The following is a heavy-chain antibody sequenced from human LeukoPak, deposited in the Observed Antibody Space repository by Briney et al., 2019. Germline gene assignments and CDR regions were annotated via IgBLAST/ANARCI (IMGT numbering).Heavy chain of an antibody. CDR3: ARGGWYYFDY. CDR2: MYTSGST. CDR1: GASISSYY. V-gene: IGHV4-4*07. J-gene: IGHJ4*02. D-gene: IGHD2-15*01. Sequence: SETLSLTCAVSGASISSYYWSWIRQPAGKRLEWIGRMYTSGSTNYNPSLKSQVTMSVDTSKNQFSLKLSSVTAADTAVYYCARGGWYYFDYWGQGTLVTVSS.